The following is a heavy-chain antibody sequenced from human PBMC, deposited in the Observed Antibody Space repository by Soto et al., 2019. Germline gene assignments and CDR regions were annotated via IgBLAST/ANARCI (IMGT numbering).Heavy chain of an antibody. Sequence: ASVKVSCKASGGSFSSYAISWVRQAPGQGLEWMGGIIPIFGTANYAQKFQGRVTITADESTSTAYMELSSLRSEDTAVYYCARDWYYYDSSGIRRALDIWGQGTMVTVSS. CDR2: IIPIFGTA. D-gene: IGHD3-22*01. J-gene: IGHJ3*02. CDR1: GGSFSSYA. V-gene: IGHV1-69*13. CDR3: ARDWYYYDSSGIRRALDI.